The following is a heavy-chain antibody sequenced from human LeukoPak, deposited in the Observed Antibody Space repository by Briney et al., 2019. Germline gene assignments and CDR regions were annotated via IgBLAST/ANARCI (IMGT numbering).Heavy chain of an antibody. J-gene: IGHJ4*02. V-gene: IGHV4-39*07. CDR3: ARDSSYSSSWYGPFDY. CDR2: ISYSGTT. D-gene: IGHD6-13*01. CDR1: GGSISTSSYC. Sequence: ASGTLSLTCTVSGGSISTSSYCWGWIRQPPGKGLEWIGSISYSGTTYYNPSLKSRVTVSVDTSKNQFSLKLSSVTAADTAVYYCARDSSYSSSWYGPFDYWGQGTLVTVSS.